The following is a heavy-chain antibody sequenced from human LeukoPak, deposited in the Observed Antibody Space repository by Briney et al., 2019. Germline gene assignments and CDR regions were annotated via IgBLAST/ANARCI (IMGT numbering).Heavy chain of an antibody. V-gene: IGHV4-30-2*01. CDR3: ARDLSGYVIPYWYFDL. CDR2: IYHSGST. Sequence: PSQTLSLTCTVSGGSISSGGYYWSWIRQPPGKGLEWIGYIYHSGSTYYNPSLKSRVTISVDRSKNQFSLKLSSVTAADTAVYYCARDLSGYVIPYWYFDLWGRGTLVTVSS. D-gene: IGHD5-12*01. CDR1: GGSISSGGYY. J-gene: IGHJ2*01.